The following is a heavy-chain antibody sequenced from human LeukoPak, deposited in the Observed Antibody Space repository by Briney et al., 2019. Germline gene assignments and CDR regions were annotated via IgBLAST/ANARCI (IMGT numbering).Heavy chain of an antibody. CDR3: AKLPVNKHRIGGVVAATTGFDY. V-gene: IGHV3-30*18. D-gene: IGHD2-15*01. CDR2: ISYDASNK. J-gene: IGHJ4*02. Sequence: PGGPLRLSLAAFGFTFRTYGLPGCGRSPGKGLDGVGVISYDASNKDYARSVKGRFTISRDNTKNTLYLQMNSLRAEDTAVYYCAKLPVNKHRIGGVVAATTGFDYWGQGTLVTVSS. CDR1: GFTFRTYG.